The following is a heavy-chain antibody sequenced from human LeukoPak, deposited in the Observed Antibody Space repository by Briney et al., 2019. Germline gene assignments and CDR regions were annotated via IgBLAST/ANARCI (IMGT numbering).Heavy chain of an antibody. CDR1: GFIVSDNY. D-gene: IGHD6-13*01. CDR2: IKQDGSEK. Sequence: GGSLRLSCVASGFIVSDNYMSWVRQAPGKGLEWVANIKQDGSEKYYVDSVKGRFTISRDNAKNSLYLQMNSLRAEDTAVYYCARERGYSNYFGFDYWGQGTLVTVSS. J-gene: IGHJ4*02. V-gene: IGHV3-7*01. CDR3: ARERGYSNYFGFDY.